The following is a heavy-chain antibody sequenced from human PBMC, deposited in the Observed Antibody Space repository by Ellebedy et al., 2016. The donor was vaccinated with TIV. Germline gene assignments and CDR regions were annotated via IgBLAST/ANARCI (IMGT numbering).Heavy chain of an antibody. V-gene: IGHV3-66*01. Sequence: GGSLRLSCEASGFTVSSYFMNWVRQAPGKGLEWVSVLYPDAKTNYTDSVNGRFIVSRDSSKNTLYLQMNSLTAEDTAVYYCARDPGGGGDFGDNWFDPWGQGTLVTVSS. CDR2: LYPDAKT. J-gene: IGHJ5*02. CDR1: GFTVSSYF. D-gene: IGHD2-21*01. CDR3: ARDPGGGGDFGDNWFDP.